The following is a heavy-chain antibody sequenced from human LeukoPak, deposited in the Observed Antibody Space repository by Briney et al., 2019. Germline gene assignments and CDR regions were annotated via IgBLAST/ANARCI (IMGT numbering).Heavy chain of an antibody. CDR1: GGSISSYY. CDR3: ARQVEATSTSYFDY. Sequence: SETLSLTCTVSGGSISSYYWSWIRQPPGKGLEWIGYIYYSGSTNYNPSLKSRVTISVDTSKNQFSLKLSSVTAADTAVYYCARQVEATSTSYFDYWGQGTLVTVSS. V-gene: IGHV4-59*08. J-gene: IGHJ4*02. D-gene: IGHD1-26*01. CDR2: IYYSGST.